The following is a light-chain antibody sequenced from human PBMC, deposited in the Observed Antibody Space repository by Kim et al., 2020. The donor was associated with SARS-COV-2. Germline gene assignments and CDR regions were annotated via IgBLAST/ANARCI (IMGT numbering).Light chain of an antibody. CDR2: YDS. Sequence: PGNTARITCGGNNIGSKSVLWYQQKPGQAPVLVIYYDSDRPSVIPERFSGSNSGNTATLTISRVEAGDEADYYCQVWDSSSDHRVFGGGTQLTVL. CDR1: NIGSKS. V-gene: IGLV3-21*04. J-gene: IGLJ3*02. CDR3: QVWDSSSDHRV.